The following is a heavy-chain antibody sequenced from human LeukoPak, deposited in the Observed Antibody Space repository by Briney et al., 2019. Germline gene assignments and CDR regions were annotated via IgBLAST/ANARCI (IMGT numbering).Heavy chain of an antibody. Sequence: GGSLRLSCAASGFTFSSYAMSWVRQAPGKGLEWVSAISGSGGSTYYADSVKGRFTISGDNSKNTLYLQMNSLRAEDTAVYYCAKDILLWFGELPGSFDYWGQGTLVTVSS. CDR2: ISGSGGST. D-gene: IGHD3-10*01. CDR3: AKDILLWFGELPGSFDY. CDR1: GFTFSSYA. V-gene: IGHV3-23*01. J-gene: IGHJ4*02.